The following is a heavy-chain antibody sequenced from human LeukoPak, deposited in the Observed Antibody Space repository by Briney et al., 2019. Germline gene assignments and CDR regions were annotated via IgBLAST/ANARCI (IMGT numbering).Heavy chain of an antibody. Sequence: GSLRLSCAASGFTFSDYYMSWIRQAPGKGLEWVSYISSSGSTIYYADSVKGRFTISRDNAKNSLYLQMNGLRAEDTAVYYCARDLGVVPAAIRPYYYYGMDVWGQGTTVTVSS. D-gene: IGHD2-2*02. CDR1: GFTFSDYY. J-gene: IGHJ6*02. CDR3: ARDLGVVPAAIRPYYYYGMDV. V-gene: IGHV3-11*04. CDR2: ISSSGSTI.